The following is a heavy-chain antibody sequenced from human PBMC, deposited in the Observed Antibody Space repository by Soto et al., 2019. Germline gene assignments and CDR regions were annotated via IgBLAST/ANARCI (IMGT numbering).Heavy chain of an antibody. CDR1: GFSLSTSGVG. CDR3: AHHLTLNGFDF. Sequence: QITLKESGPTLVKPTQTLTLTCTFSGFSLSTSGVGVGWIRQPPGKAPEWLALIYWDDDERYSPSLKSRLTTTKDTSKNQVVLTMTNMDPVDTATYYCAHHLTLNGFDFWGQGTMVTVSS. V-gene: IGHV2-5*02. J-gene: IGHJ3*01. CDR2: IYWDDDE.